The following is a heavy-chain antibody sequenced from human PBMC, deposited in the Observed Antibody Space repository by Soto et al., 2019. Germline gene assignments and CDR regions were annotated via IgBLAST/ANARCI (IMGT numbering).Heavy chain of an antibody. CDR1: GGTFSSYA. V-gene: IGHV1-69*01. J-gene: IGHJ4*02. D-gene: IGHD6-19*01. Sequence: QVQLVQSGAEVKKPGSSVKVSCKASGGTFSSYAISWVRQAPGQGLEWMGGIIPSLGTANYAQKFQGRVTITADESTSTAYMEMSSLRSEDTAVYYCVRVAGSSGWYPYWGQGTLVTVSS. CDR3: VRVAGSSGWYPY. CDR2: IIPSLGTA.